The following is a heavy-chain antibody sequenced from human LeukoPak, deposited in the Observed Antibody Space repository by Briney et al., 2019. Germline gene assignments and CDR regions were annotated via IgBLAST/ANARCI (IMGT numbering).Heavy chain of an antibody. Sequence: PGGSLRLSCAASGFTFSSYSMNWVRQAPGKGLEWVSSISSSSSYIYYADSVKGRFTISRDNAKNSLYLQMNGLRAEDTAVYYCARLEDYGDYGTRYYYYGMDVWGQGTTVTVSS. J-gene: IGHJ6*02. D-gene: IGHD4-17*01. V-gene: IGHV3-21*01. CDR3: ARLEDYGDYGTRYYYYGMDV. CDR1: GFTFSSYS. CDR2: ISSSSSYI.